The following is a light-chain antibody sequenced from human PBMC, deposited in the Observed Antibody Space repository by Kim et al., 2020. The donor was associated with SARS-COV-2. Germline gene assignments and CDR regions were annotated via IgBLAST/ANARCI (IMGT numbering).Light chain of an antibody. CDR1: SLGSYT. CDR3: NSRDSSGYHLV. Sequence: ALVPTVRITCQGDSLGSYTASWFQQKPGQAPVVVINGKNNRPSGIPDRFSGSTSGNTSSLTITGAQAEDEADYNCNSRDSSGYHLVLGGGTQLTVL. V-gene: IGLV3-19*01. J-gene: IGLJ2*01. CDR2: GKN.